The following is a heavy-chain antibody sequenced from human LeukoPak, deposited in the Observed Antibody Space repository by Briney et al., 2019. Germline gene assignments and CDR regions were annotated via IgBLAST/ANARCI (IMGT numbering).Heavy chain of an antibody. J-gene: IGHJ3*02. CDR3: ARGGTKQPSDVFDI. D-gene: IGHD2-15*01. V-gene: IGHV1-2*02. CDR1: GYTFTGHY. Sequence: ASVKVSCKASGYTFTGHYMHWVRQAPGQGLEWMGWINPNSGATNYAQKFQGRVTMTRDTSITTAYMELSRLRSDDTAVYYCARGGTKQPSDVFDIWGQGTMVTVSS. CDR2: INPNSGAT.